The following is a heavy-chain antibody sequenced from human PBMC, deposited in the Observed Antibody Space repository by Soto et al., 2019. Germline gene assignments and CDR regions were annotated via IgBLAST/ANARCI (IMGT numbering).Heavy chain of an antibody. D-gene: IGHD3-22*01. CDR3: ANDDGFYYDSSGYPNYYFDY. J-gene: IGHJ4*02. Sequence: GALRLSCAASGFTFSSYGMHWVRQAPGKGLEWVAVISYDGSNKYYADSVKGRFTISRDNSKNTLYLQMNSLRAEDTAVYYCANDDGFYYDSSGYPNYYFDYWGQGTLVTVSS. CDR2: ISYDGSNK. V-gene: IGHV3-30*18. CDR1: GFTFSSYG.